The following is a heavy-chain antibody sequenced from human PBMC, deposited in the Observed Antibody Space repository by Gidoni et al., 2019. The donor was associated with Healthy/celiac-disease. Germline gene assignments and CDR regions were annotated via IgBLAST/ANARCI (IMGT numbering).Heavy chain of an antibody. CDR1: GFTFSSYA. CDR2: ISYDGSNK. D-gene: IGHD3-10*01. CDR3: ARDLLQFGEAGFDY. J-gene: IGHJ4*02. V-gene: IGHV3-30-3*01. Sequence: QVQLVESGGGVVQPGRSLRLSCAASGFTFSSYAMHWVRQAPGKGLEWVAVISYDGSNKYYADSVKGRFTISRDNSKNTLYLQMNSLRAEDTAVYYCARDLLQFGEAGFDYWGQGTLVTVSS.